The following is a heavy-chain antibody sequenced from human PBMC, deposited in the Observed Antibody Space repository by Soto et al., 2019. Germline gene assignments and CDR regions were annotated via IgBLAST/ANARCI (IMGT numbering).Heavy chain of an antibody. CDR2: IYYSGST. CDR1: GGSISSYY. J-gene: IGHJ6*02. Sequence: PAETLSLTCTVSGGSISSYYWSWIRQPPGKGLAWIGYIYYSGSTNYNPSLKSRVTISVDTSKNQFSLKLSSVTAADTAVYYCARWGLGPYCSGGSCYLGYYYYGMDVWGQGTTVTVSS. CDR3: ARWGLGPYCSGGSCYLGYYYYGMDV. D-gene: IGHD2-15*01. V-gene: IGHV4-59*01.